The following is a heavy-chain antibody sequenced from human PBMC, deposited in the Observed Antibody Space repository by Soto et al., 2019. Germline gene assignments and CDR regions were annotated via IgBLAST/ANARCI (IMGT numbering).Heavy chain of an antibody. D-gene: IGHD1-26*01. CDR3: ARGHSGSYRTGEGYYYGMDV. CDR2: IYYSGST. CDR1: GGSISSYY. Sequence: QVQLQESGPGLVKPSETLSLTCTVSGGSISSYYWSWIRQPPGKGLEWIGYIYYSGSTNYNPSRKSRVTISVDTSKNQFSLKLSSVTAADTAVYYCARGHSGSYRTGEGYYYGMDVWGQGTTVTVSS. V-gene: IGHV4-59*01. J-gene: IGHJ6*02.